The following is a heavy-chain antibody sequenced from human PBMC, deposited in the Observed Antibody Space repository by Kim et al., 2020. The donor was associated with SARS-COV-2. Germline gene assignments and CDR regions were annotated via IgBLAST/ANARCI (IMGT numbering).Heavy chain of an antibody. Sequence: SVKVSCKASGGTFSSYAISWVRQAPGQGLEWMGGIIPIFGTANYAQKFQGRVTITADESTSTAYMELSSLRSEDTAVYYCARDHYGDYCFDYWGQGTLVTVSS. V-gene: IGHV1-69*13. D-gene: IGHD4-17*01. J-gene: IGHJ4*02. CDR3: ARDHYGDYCFDY. CDR2: IIPIFGTA. CDR1: GGTFSSYA.